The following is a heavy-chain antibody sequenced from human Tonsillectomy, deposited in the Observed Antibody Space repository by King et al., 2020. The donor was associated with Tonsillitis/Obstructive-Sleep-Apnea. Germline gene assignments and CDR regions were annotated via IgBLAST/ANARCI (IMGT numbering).Heavy chain of an antibody. CDR2: IKEDGSEK. D-gene: IGHD3-3*01. CDR1: GFTFSTYW. Sequence: VQLVESGGGLVQPGGSLRLSCAASGFTFSTYWMTWVRQAPGKGLEWVANIKEDGSEKYYVDSVKGRFTISRDNAENSLHLQMNSLRVDDTAVYYCARAQNPSTYYDFWSAHTFVYWGQGTLVTVSS. CDR3: ARAQNPSTYYDFWSAHTFVY. V-gene: IGHV3-7*04. J-gene: IGHJ4*02.